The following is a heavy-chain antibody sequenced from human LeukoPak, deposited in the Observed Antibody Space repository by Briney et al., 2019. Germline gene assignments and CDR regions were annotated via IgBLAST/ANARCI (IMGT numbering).Heavy chain of an antibody. J-gene: IGHJ4*02. CDR1: GFTFSNYG. D-gene: IGHD6-6*01. V-gene: IGHV3-30*18. CDR2: ISYDGSNK. CDR3: AKRQLGHIDY. Sequence: GGSLRLSCAASGFTFSNYGMHWVRQAPGKGLEWLAVISYDGSNKYYADSVKGRFTISRDNSKNTLYLQMNSLRAEDTAVYYCAKRQLGHIDYWGQGTLVIVSS.